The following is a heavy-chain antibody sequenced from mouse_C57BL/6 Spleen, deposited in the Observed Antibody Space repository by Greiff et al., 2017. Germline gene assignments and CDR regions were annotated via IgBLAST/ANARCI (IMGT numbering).Heavy chain of an antibody. Sequence: VQLQQSGPGLVQPSQSLSITCTVSGFSLTSYGVHWVRQSPGKGLEWLGVIWRGGSTDYNAAFMSRQSITKDNSKSQVFFKMISLQADDTAIYYCAKKYGNAGWAIDYWGQGTSLTVSS. J-gene: IGHJ4*01. CDR1: GFSLTSYG. V-gene: IGHV2-5*01. D-gene: IGHD2-1*01. CDR3: AKKYGNAGWAIDY. CDR2: IWRGGST.